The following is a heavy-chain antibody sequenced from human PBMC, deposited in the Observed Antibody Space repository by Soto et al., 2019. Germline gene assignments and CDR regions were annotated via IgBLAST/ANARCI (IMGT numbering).Heavy chain of an antibody. J-gene: IGHJ4*02. V-gene: IGHV1-46*01. Sequence: ASVKVSCKASGYTFTSYYMHWVRQAPGQGLEWMGIINPSGGSTSYAQKFHDRVTMTRDTSTNTVYMELSSLRSDDTAVYYCARTYCAADCPRRDFDYWGQGTLVTVSS. D-gene: IGHD2-21*02. CDR2: INPSGGST. CDR3: ARTYCAADCPRRDFDY. CDR1: GYTFTSYY.